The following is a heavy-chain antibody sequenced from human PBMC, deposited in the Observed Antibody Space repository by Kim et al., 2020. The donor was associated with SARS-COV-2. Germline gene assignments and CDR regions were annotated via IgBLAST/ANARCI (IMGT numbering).Heavy chain of an antibody. D-gene: IGHD1-1*01. CDR2: ISSSSSYI. J-gene: IGHJ5*02. CDR3: ARDRRYGFDP. CDR1: GFTFSSYS. Sequence: GGSLRLSCAASGFTFSSYSMNWVRQAPGKGLEWVSSISSSSSYIYYEDSVKGRFTISRDNAKNSLYLQMNSLRAEDTAVYYCARDRRYGFDPWGQGTLVTVSS. V-gene: IGHV3-21*01.